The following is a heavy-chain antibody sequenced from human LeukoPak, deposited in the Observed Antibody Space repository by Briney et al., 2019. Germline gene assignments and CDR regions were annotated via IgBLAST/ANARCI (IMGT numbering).Heavy chain of an antibody. D-gene: IGHD6-19*01. V-gene: IGHV3-23*01. CDR1: GFIFSNYA. J-gene: IGHJ4*02. Sequence: GGSLILSCAASGFIFSNYAMSWVRQVPGRGLEWVTTISSRGDSTYVADSVKGRFTISRDNSKNSLYLQMNTVRAEDTAVYYCVKGPRPDITVAHTVENWGQGTLVTVSS. CDR2: ISSRGDST. CDR3: VKGPRPDITVAHTVEN.